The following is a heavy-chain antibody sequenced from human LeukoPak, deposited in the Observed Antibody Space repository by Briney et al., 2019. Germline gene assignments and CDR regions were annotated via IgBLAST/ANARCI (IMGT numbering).Heavy chain of an antibody. J-gene: IGHJ4*02. D-gene: IGHD1-26*01. V-gene: IGHV3-30-3*01. Sequence: GGSLRLSCAASGFTFSSYAMHWVRQAPGKGLEGVAVISYDGSNRYYADSVKGRFTISRDNSKNTLYLQMNSLRAEDTAVYYCATQARYFDYWGQGTLVTVSS. CDR1: GFTFSSYA. CDR2: ISYDGSNR. CDR3: ATQARYFDY.